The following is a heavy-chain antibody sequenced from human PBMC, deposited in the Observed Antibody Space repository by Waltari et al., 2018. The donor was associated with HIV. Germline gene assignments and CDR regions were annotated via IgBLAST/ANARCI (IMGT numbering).Heavy chain of an antibody. Sequence: QLQVQESGPGLVKPSETLSLTCTVSGGSIRSRDYYGGWIRQPPGKGLEWIGIIFYSGNTYSNPSLKSRVTISVDTSKSQFSLNLSSVTAADTAVYYCARQWLALYFDYWGQGTLVTVSS. CDR1: GGSIRSRDYY. CDR3: ARQWLALYFDY. V-gene: IGHV4-39*07. CDR2: IFYSGNT. J-gene: IGHJ4*02. D-gene: IGHD6-19*01.